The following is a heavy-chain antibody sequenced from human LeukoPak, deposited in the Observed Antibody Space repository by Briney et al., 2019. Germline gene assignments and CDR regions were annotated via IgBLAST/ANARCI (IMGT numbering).Heavy chain of an antibody. Sequence: SETLSLTCTVSGGSISHYYWNWIRQPAGKGLEWIGRIYTSGSTNYNPSLKSRVTMSVDTSKNQFSLKLTSVTAADTAVYYCVVTISNWLPDYWGQGTLVTVSP. CDR3: VVTISNWLPDY. CDR1: GGSISHYY. CDR2: IYTSGST. J-gene: IGHJ4*02. D-gene: IGHD6-13*01. V-gene: IGHV4-4*07.